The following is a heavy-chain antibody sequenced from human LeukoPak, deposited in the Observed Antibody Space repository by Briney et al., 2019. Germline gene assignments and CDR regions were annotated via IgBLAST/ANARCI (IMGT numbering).Heavy chain of an antibody. CDR1: GFTFSSYA. Sequence: PGRSLRLSCAASGFTFSSYAMHWVRQAPGKGLEWVAVISYDGSNKYYADSVKGRFTISRDNSKNTLYLQMNSLRVDDTGVYYCAKEAVSGTYFQYHMDVWGKGTTVTVSS. CDR2: ISYDGSNK. J-gene: IGHJ6*03. D-gene: IGHD6-19*01. CDR3: AKEAVSGTYFQYHMDV. V-gene: IGHV3-30-3*01.